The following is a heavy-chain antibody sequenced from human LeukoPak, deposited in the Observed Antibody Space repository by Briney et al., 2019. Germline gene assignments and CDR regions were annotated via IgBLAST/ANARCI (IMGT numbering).Heavy chain of an antibody. CDR2: VYYSGTT. CDR3: VRCGKNYWTFDVFDF. Sequence: SETLSLTCAVSGSSISSGYYWGWVRQPPGKGLEWIGSVYYSGTTFYNPSLESRVTLSVDTSKNHFSLKLTSVTASDTAVYYCVRCGKNYWTFDVFDFWGPGTMVNVSS. V-gene: IGHV4-38-2*01. J-gene: IGHJ3*01. CDR1: GSSISSGYY. D-gene: IGHD1-7*01.